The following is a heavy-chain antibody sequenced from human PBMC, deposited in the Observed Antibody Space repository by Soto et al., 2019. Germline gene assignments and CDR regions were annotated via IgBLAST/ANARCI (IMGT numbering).Heavy chain of an antibody. CDR2: IYPGDSDT. CDR1: GYSFTSYW. J-gene: IGHJ6*02. CDR3: ARHGAPYYYDSSGYYRYYYGMDV. Sequence: GEPLKISCKGSGYSFTSYWIGWVRQMPGKGLEWMGIIYPGDSDTRYSPSFQGQVTISADKSISTAYLQWSSLKASDTAMYYCARHGAPYYYDSSGYYRYYYGMDVWGQGTTVTVSS. D-gene: IGHD3-22*01. V-gene: IGHV5-51*01.